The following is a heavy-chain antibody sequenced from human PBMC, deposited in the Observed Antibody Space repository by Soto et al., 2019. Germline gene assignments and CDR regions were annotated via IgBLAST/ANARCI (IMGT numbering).Heavy chain of an antibody. D-gene: IGHD6-19*01. V-gene: IGHV3-23*01. CDR2: ISGSGGST. CDR3: AKSSSQWLVLDY. CDR1: GFTFSSYA. Sequence: PGGSLRLSCAASGFTFSSYAMSWVRQAPGKGLEWVSAISGSGGSTYYADSVKGRFTISRDNSKNTLYLQMNSLRAEDTAVYYWAKSSSQWLVLDYWGQGTLVTVSS. J-gene: IGHJ4*02.